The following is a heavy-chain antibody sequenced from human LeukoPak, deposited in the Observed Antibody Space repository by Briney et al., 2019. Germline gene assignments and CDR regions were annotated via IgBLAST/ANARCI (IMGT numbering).Heavy chain of an antibody. CDR3: ARVGYNWNLWFDF. Sequence: SETLSLTCTVSGYSMSSGYYWGWIRQPPGQGLQWIGSIFHSGNSYYNPSLKSRVTISVDTSKNQFSLKVNSVTAADTAVYYCARVGYNWNLWFDFWGQGTTVTVSS. J-gene: IGHJ3*01. CDR2: IFHSGNS. CDR1: GYSMSSGYY. V-gene: IGHV4-38-2*02. D-gene: IGHD1-7*01.